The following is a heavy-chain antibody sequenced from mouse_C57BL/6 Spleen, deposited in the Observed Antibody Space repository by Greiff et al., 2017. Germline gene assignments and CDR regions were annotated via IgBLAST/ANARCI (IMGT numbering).Heavy chain of an antibody. J-gene: IGHJ3*01. CDR3: ASRASSPAWFAY. V-gene: IGHV1-69*01. CDR2: IDPSDSYT. Sequence: VQLQQPGAELVMPGASVKLSCKASGYTFTSYWMHWVKQRPGQGLEWIGEIDPSDSYTNYNRKFKGKSTLTVDKSSSTAYMQLSSLTSEDSAVYYCASRASSPAWFAYWGQGTLVTVSA. D-gene: IGHD1-1*01. CDR1: GYTFTSYW.